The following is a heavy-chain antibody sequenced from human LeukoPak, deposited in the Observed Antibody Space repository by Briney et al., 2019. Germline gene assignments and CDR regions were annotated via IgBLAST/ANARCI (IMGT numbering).Heavy chain of an antibody. V-gene: IGHV4-39*01. J-gene: IGHJ4*02. Sequence: SETLSLTCTVSGGSISSSSYYWGWTRQPPGKGLEWIGSIYYSGSTYYNPSLKSRVTISVDTSKNQFSLKLSSVTAADTAVYYCARGDYDFWSGYFDYWGQGTLVTVSS. CDR2: IYYSGST. D-gene: IGHD3-3*01. CDR1: GGSISSSSYY. CDR3: ARGDYDFWSGYFDY.